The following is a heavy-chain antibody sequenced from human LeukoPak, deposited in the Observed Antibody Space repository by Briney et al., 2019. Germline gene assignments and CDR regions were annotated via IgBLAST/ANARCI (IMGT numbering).Heavy chain of an antibody. Sequence: GGSLRLSCAASGFTFSSYAMSWVRQAPGKGLEWVSAISGSGGSTYYADSVKGRFTISRDNSKNTLYLQMNSLRAEDTAVYYCAKDAFSLYYDSSGYWDYWGQGTLVTVSS. J-gene: IGHJ4*02. CDR2: ISGSGGST. CDR3: AKDAFSLYYDSSGYWDY. V-gene: IGHV3-23*01. D-gene: IGHD3-22*01. CDR1: GFTFSSYA.